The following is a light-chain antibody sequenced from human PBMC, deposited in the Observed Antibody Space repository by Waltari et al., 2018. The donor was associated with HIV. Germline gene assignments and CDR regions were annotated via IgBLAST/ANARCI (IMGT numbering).Light chain of an antibody. CDR3: QQYNSHSYT. V-gene: IGKV1-5*03. CDR1: QIINKW. CDR2: KTS. J-gene: IGKJ2*01. Sequence: DVQMTQSPSTLSASVGDRVALTCRASQIINKWLAWYQQKPGRPPKLIIYKTSNLESGVPARFIGSGSGAEFTLTIDGLQPDDFATYFCQQYNSHSYTFGQGTRLDI.